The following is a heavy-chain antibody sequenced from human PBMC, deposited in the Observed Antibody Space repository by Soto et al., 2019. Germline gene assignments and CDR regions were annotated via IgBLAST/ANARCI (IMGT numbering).Heavy chain of an antibody. J-gene: IGHJ6*02. CDR2: IIPIFGTA. CDR3: ARSRPDYYDSSGYPHRYYYYYGMDV. Sequence: SVKVSCKASGGTFSSYAINWVRQAPGQGLEWMGGIIPIFGTANYAQKFQGRVTITADESTSTAYMELSSLRSEDTAVYYCARSRPDYYDSSGYPHRYYYYYGMDVWGQGTTVTVSS. CDR1: GGTFSSYA. V-gene: IGHV1-69*13. D-gene: IGHD3-22*01.